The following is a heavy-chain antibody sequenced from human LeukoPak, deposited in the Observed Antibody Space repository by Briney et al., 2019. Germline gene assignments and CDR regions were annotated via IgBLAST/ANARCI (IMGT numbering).Heavy chain of an antibody. V-gene: IGHV4-38-2*02. D-gene: IGHD3-22*01. CDR1: GYSISSSYY. Sequence: SETLSLTCSVSGYSISSSYYWGWIRQTPGRGLEWIGSLSHSGSTYYNPSLKSRVTISVDTSKNQFSLKLSSVTAADTAVYYCARDDNLITYFDYWGQGTLVTVSS. J-gene: IGHJ4*02. CDR2: LSHSGST. CDR3: ARDDNLITYFDY.